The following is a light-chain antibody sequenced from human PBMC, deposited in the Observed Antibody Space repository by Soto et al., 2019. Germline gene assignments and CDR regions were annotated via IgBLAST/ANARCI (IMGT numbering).Light chain of an antibody. CDR1: QSISSY. V-gene: IGKV1-39*01. CDR3: QQSYSTPRT. Sequence: DIQMTPSPSSLSASVGDSVTITCRASQSISSYLNWYQQKPGQAHKLLFYAASSLQSGVSSRFSGSGSGTDFPLTISSLQPEDFATYYCQQSYSTPRTFGQGTKVEIK. CDR2: AAS. J-gene: IGKJ1*01.